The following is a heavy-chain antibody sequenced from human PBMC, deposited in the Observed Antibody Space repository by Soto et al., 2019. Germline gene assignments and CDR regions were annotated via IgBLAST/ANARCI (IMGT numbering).Heavy chain of an antibody. V-gene: IGHV3-66*01. CDR2: IYSGGST. CDR3: AKDARWGDFDY. J-gene: IGHJ4*02. D-gene: IGHD3-16*01. Sequence: GGSLRLSCAASRFTVSSNYMSWVRQAPGKGLEWVSVIYSGGSTYYADSVKGRFTISRDNSKNTLYLQMNSLRAEDTAVYYCAKDARWGDFDYCGEGTLVTVSS. CDR1: RFTVSSNY.